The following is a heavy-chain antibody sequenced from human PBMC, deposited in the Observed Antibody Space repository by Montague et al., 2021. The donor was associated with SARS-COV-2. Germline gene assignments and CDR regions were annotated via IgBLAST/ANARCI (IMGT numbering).Heavy chain of an antibody. V-gene: IGHV3-23*01. D-gene: IGHD3-10*01. CDR2: ISGLEGHT. J-gene: IGHJ4*02. CDR3: AKDKVVRGVVREIRYFFDA. Sequence: SLRLSCAASGFTFSLYAMSWVRLAPGKGPEWISGISGLEGHTYYADSVRDRFTISRDDSSNTLYLQMHDLRPEDTAVYYCAKDKVVRGVVREIRYFFDAWGQGTLVTVSS. CDR1: GFTFSLYA.